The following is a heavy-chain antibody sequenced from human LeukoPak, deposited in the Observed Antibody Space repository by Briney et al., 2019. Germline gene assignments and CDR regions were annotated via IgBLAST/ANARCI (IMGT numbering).Heavy chain of an antibody. D-gene: IGHD5-12*01. V-gene: IGHV3-21*01. CDR3: ARDGYETPLGAFDI. CDR2: ISSSSSYI. J-gene: IGHJ3*02. Sequence: GGSLRLSCAASGFTFSSYSRNWVRQAPGKGLEWVSSISSSSSYIYYADSVKGRFAISRDNAKNSLYLQMNSLRAEDTAVYYCARDGYETPLGAFDIWGQGTMVTVSS. CDR1: GFTFSSYS.